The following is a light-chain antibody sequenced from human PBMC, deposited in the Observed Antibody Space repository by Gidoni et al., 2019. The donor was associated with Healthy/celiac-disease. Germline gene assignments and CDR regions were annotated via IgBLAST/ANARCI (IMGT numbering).Light chain of an antibody. CDR2: DAS. J-gene: IGKJ5*01. CDR1: QSVSSY. Sequence: EIVLTPSPATLSLSPGERATLSCRASQSVSSYLACDQQKPGQAPRLLIYDASNRATGTPARFSGSGSGTDFTLTISSLEPEDFAVYYCQQRSNWRVTFGQGTRLEIK. V-gene: IGKV3-11*01. CDR3: QQRSNWRVT.